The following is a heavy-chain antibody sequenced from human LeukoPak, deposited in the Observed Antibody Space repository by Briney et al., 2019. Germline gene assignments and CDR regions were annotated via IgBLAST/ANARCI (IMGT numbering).Heavy chain of an antibody. V-gene: IGHV1-18*01. CDR3: ARDYDYVWGSPGSAFDI. J-gene: IGHJ3*02. CDR2: ISAYNGNT. Sequence: ASVKVSCKASGGTFTSYGISWVRQAPGQGLEWMGWISAYNGNTNYAQKLQGRVTMTTDTSTSTAYMELRSLRSDDTAVYYCARDYDYVWGSPGSAFDIWGQGTMVTVSS. D-gene: IGHD3-16*01. CDR1: GGTFTSYG.